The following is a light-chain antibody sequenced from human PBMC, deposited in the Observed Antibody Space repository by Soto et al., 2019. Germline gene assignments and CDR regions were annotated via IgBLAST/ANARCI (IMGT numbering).Light chain of an antibody. Sequence: QSALTQPASVSGSPGQSITISCTGTSSDVGSYNLVSWYQHHPGKAPKLIIYDVSKRPSGVSNRFSGSKSGNTASLTISGLQAEDEADYYCCSYAGSSTVVVFGGGTKLTVL. CDR1: SSDVGSYNL. V-gene: IGLV2-23*02. J-gene: IGLJ3*02. CDR2: DVS. CDR3: CSYAGSSTVVV.